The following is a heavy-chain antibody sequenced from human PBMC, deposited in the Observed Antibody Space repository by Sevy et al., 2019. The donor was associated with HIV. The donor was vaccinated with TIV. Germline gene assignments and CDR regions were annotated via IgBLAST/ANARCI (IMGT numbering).Heavy chain of an antibody. CDR3: ARGRVVLDAFDM. CDR1: GYTFISNG. J-gene: IGHJ3*02. Sequence: ASVKVSCKASGYTFISNGINWVRQAPGQGLEWMGWISAYQGNTNYAQKLQGRVIMTTDTSTSTAYMELRSLRSDDTAVYYCARGRVVLDAFDMWGQGTMVTVSS. CDR2: ISAYQGNT. D-gene: IGHD2-2*01. V-gene: IGHV1-18*01.